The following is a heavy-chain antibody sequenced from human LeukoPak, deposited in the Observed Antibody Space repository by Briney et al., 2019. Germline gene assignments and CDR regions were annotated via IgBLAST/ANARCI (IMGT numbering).Heavy chain of an antibody. CDR1: GYTFTAHY. CDR3: ARDPGYSYAFDI. J-gene: IGHJ3*02. Sequence: WASVKVSCKASGYTFTAHYMHWVRQAPGQGLEWMGRINPSSGDTEYGQRFQGRVTLTRDTSSSMANMELRRLRSDDTAVYYCARDPGYSYAFDIWGQGTVVIVSS. D-gene: IGHD2-21*01. CDR2: INPSSGDT. V-gene: IGHV1-2*06.